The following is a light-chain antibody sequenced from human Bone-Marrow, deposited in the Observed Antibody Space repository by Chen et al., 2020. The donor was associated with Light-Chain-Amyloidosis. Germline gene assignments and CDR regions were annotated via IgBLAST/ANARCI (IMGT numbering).Light chain of an antibody. Sequence: EILLTQSPCTLSLSPGEGANLSCRASQTISSNYLTWYQQKFGQAPRLLIYGSSSRATGIPDRFTGSGSGTDFTLTINRLEPEDFAMYYCQQYGTSPLTFGGWTKVEIK. V-gene: IGKV3-20*01. CDR2: GSS. CDR3: QQYGTSPLT. J-gene: IGKJ4*01. CDR1: QTISSNY.